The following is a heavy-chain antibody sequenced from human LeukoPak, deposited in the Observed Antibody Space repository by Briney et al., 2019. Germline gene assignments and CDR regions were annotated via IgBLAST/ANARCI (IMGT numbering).Heavy chain of an antibody. D-gene: IGHD3-22*01. V-gene: IGHV3-30*04. CDR3: ARSYYYDSSGKKYYFDY. CDR2: ISYDGSNK. CDR1: GFTFSSYA. J-gene: IGHJ4*02. Sequence: GGSLRLSCAASGFTFSSYAMHWVRQAPGKGLEWVAVISYDGSNKYYADSVKGRFTISRDNSKNTLYLQMNSLRAEDTAVYYCARSYYYDSSGKKYYFDYWGQGTLVTVSS.